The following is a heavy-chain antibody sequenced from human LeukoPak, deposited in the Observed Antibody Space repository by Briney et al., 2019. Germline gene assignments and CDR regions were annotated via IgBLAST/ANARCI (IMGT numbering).Heavy chain of an antibody. CDR2: ISYDGSKK. Sequence: GGSLRLSCAASGFTFSSYAMHWVRQAPGKGLEWVAVISYDGSKKYYADSVKGRFTISRDNSKNTLYLQMNSLRAEDTAVYYCAKGPPTYYDFWSGDYWGQGTLVTVSS. D-gene: IGHD3-3*01. J-gene: IGHJ4*02. CDR1: GFTFSSYA. CDR3: AKGPPTYYDFWSGDY. V-gene: IGHV3-30-3*01.